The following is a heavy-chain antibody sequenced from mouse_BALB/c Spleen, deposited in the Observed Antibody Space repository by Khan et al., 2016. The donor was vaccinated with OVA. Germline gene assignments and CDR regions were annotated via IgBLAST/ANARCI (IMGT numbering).Heavy chain of an antibody. D-gene: IGHD2-14*01. V-gene: IGHV3-2*02. J-gene: IGHJ2*01. CDR3: ARTDRIEY. CDR1: GYSITSDYG. CDR2: ISYSGST. Sequence: EVQLQESGPGLVKPSQSLSLTCTVTGYSITSDYGWNWIRQFPGNKLEWMGYISYSGSTNYNPSLKSRISITRDTSKNQFFLQLNSVTTEDTATXYCARTDRIEYWGQGTTLTVSS.